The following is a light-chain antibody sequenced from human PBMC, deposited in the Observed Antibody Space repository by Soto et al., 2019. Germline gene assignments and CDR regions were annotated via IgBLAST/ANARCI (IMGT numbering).Light chain of an antibody. V-gene: IGKV1-5*03. CDR1: QSIDTS. CDR2: RAS. Sequence: DIQMTQSPSTLSASVGDRVTVTCRASQSIDTSLAWYQQKPGEALRLLIFRASTLEGGVPSRFSGSGSGTKFTLTISSLQADDFATYYCQHYQSFSGMFGQGTKVDI. CDR3: QHYQSFSGM. J-gene: IGKJ1*01.